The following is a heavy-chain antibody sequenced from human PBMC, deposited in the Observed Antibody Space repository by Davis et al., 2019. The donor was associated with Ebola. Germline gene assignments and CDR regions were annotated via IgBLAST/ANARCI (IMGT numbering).Heavy chain of an antibody. V-gene: IGHV4-34*01. D-gene: IGHD2-2*02. CDR2: INHSRST. J-gene: IGHJ6*03. Sequence: SETLSLTCAVYGGSFSGYYWSWIRQPPGKGLEWIGEINHSRSTNYNPSLKSRVTISVDTSKNQFSLKLSSVTAADTAVYYCARGIVVVPAAILPYYYYYMDVWGKGTTVTVSS. CDR1: GGSFSGYY. CDR3: ARGIVVVPAAILPYYYYYMDV.